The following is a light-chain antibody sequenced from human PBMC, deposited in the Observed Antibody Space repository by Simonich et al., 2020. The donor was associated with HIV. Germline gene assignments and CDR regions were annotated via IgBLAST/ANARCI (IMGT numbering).Light chain of an antibody. Sequence: DIVMTQSPDSLAVSLGERATINCKSNQSILNSSNNQKYLAWYQQKPGQPPKLLLYWATTRESGVPDRFSGSGSGTDFTLTISSLQAEDVAVYYCQHYYTIPYTFGQGTKLEIK. CDR3: QHYYTIPYT. J-gene: IGKJ2*01. V-gene: IGKV4-1*01. CDR1: QSILNSSNNQKY. CDR2: WAT.